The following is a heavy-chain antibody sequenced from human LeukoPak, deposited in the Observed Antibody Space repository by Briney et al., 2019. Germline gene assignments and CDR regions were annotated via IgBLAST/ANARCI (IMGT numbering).Heavy chain of an antibody. CDR1: GFTFSSYS. Sequence: NPGGSLRLSCAASGFTFSSYSMNWVRQAPGKWLEWVSSISSSSSYIYYADSVKGRFTISRDNAKNSLYLQMNSLRAEDTAVYYCASSMVRQAGDVDYWGQGTLVTISS. J-gene: IGHJ4*02. V-gene: IGHV3-21*01. CDR3: ASSMVRQAGDVDY. D-gene: IGHD5-18*01. CDR2: ISSSSSYI.